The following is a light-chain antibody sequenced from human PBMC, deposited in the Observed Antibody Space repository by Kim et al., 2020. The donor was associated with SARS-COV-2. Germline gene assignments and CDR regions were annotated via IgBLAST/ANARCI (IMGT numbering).Light chain of an antibody. CDR2: EDY. CDR1: SGTIASTY. V-gene: IGLV6-57*03. CDR3: QSYDATNLI. Sequence: GKTVTISCTRSSGTIASTYVQWFQQRPGSAPTLLIYEDYRRPSGVPDRFSGSIDSSSNSASLTISGLKTEDEADYYCQSYDATNLIFGGGTQLTVL. J-gene: IGLJ2*01.